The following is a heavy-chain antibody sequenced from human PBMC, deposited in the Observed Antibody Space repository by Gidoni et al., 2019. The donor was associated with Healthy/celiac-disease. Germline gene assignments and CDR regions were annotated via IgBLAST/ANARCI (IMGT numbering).Heavy chain of an antibody. CDR3: ARANSDILTGYQSSFDY. Sequence: QVQLQESGPGLVKPSQTLSLTCTVSGGSISSGSYYWSWIRQPAGKGLEWIGRIYTSGSTNYNPSLKSRVTISVDTSKNQFSLKLSSVTAADTAVYYCARANSDILTGYQSSFDYWGQGTLVTVSS. CDR1: GGSISSGSYY. J-gene: IGHJ4*02. V-gene: IGHV4-61*02. D-gene: IGHD3-9*01. CDR2: IYTSGST.